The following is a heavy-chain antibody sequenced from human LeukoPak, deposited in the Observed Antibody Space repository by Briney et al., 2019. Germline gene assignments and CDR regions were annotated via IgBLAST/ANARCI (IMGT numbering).Heavy chain of an antibody. D-gene: IGHD5-18*01. CDR3: ARDPEFSYGYYLDY. Sequence: QPGGSLRLSCAASGFTFSSYEMNWVRQAPGKGLEWVSYISGNGSPIYYADSVKGRFTISRDNSKNSLFLQLNSLRADDTAVYYCARDPEFSYGYYLDYWGQGTLVTVSS. V-gene: IGHV3-48*03. J-gene: IGHJ4*02. CDR1: GFTFSSYE. CDR2: ISGNGSPI.